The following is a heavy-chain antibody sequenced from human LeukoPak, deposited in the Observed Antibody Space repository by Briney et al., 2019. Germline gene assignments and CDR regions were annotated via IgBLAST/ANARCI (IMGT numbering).Heavy chain of an antibody. Sequence: GGSLRLSCAASGFTLSSYWMHWVRQAPGKGLVWVSRINSDGSSASYADSVKGRFTISRDNAKNTLYLQMNSLRAEDTALYYCAKGAYYDSSGYHYIDAFDIWGQGTMVTVSS. V-gene: IGHV3-74*01. J-gene: IGHJ3*02. D-gene: IGHD3-22*01. CDR2: INSDGSSA. CDR1: GFTLSSYW. CDR3: AKGAYYDSSGYHYIDAFDI.